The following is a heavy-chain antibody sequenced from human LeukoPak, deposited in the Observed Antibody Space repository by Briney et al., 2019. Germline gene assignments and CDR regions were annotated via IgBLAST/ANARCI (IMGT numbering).Heavy chain of an antibody. V-gene: IGHV4-59*01. CDR3: ARGARTFDY. Sequence: PSETLSLTCTVSGGSITNSYWSWIRQPPGKGLESIGYIYYSGGTNYNPSLNSRVTISVDTSENQFSLKLTSVTAADTAVYYCARGARTFDYWGQGTLVTVSS. CDR1: GGSITNSY. J-gene: IGHJ4*02. D-gene: IGHD1-7*01. CDR2: IYYSGGT.